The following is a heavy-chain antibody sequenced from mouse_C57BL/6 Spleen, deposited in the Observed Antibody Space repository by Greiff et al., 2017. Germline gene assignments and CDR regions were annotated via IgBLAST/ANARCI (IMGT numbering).Heavy chain of an antibody. J-gene: IGHJ2*01. CDR2: IYPGSGST. V-gene: IGHV1-55*01. D-gene: IGHD1-1*01. CDR1: GYTFTSYW. CDR3: ARGPYGQYYFDY. Sequence: VQLQQSGAELVKPGASVKMSCKASGYTFTSYWITWVKQRPGQGLEWIGDIYPGSGSTNYNEKFKSKATLTVDTSSSTAYMQLSSLTSEDSAVYYCARGPYGQYYFDYWGQGTTLTVSS.